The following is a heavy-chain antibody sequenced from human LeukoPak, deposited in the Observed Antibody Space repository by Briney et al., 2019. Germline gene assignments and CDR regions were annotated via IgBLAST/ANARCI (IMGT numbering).Heavy chain of an antibody. D-gene: IGHD3-22*01. Sequence: SETLSLTCSVSGASISSYFWSWIRQPPGKGLEWIGYIYYSGTTNYNPSFKSRIAISLDTSKKQFSLRMRSVTAADTAVYHCARSTSGYYSKHYYFYMDVWGKGTTVTVSS. V-gene: IGHV4-59*01. J-gene: IGHJ6*03. CDR1: GASISSYF. CDR2: IYYSGTT. CDR3: ARSTSGYYSKHYYFYMDV.